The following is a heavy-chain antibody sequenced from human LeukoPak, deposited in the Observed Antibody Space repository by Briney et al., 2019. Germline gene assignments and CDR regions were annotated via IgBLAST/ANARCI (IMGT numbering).Heavy chain of an antibody. V-gene: IGHV4-59*12. CDR2: IYDSGST. J-gene: IGHJ3*02. CDR3: ARYDILPGTHDAFDI. D-gene: IGHD3-9*01. CDR1: GGSFRNYY. Sequence: PSETLSLTCTVSGGSFRNYYWSWIRQPPGKGLEWIGYIYDSGSTNYNPSLKSRYKPSLKSRVTISVDRSKNQFSLKLSSVTAADTAVYYCARYDILPGTHDAFDIWGQGAVVAVSS.